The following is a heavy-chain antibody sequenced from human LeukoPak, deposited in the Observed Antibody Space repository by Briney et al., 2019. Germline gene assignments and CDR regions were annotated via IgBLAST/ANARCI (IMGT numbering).Heavy chain of an antibody. V-gene: IGHV4-4*02. D-gene: IGHD3-16*02. J-gene: IGHJ4*02. CDR2: VNLQGGT. CDR1: ARSTTQTTY. Sequence: SEPLSLTFHLPARSTTQTTYWPWVRHPPGKGLARIGEVNLQGGTNYNPSLLRRVAISVDTSANHVSLQMPSVTAADTAVYYCAREGGSYRPLDYSGQGTLVTVSS. CDR3: AREGGSYRPLDY.